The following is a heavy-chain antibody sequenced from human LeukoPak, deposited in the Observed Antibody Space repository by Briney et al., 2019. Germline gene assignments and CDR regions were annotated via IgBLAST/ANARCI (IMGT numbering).Heavy chain of an antibody. V-gene: IGHV3-53*01. CDR1: GFTVSSDY. CDR2: IYSGGST. CDR3: AKTRPLDSSSWSHGDY. D-gene: IGHD6-13*01. Sequence: GGSLRLSCAASGFTVSSDYMSWVRQAPGKGLEWVSVIYSGGSTFYADPVKGRFTISRDNSKNTLHLQMNSLRAEDTAVYYCAKTRPLDSSSWSHGDYWGQGTLVTVSS. J-gene: IGHJ4*02.